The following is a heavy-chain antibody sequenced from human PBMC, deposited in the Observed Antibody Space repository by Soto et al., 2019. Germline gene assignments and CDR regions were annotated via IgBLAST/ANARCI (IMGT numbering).Heavy chain of an antibody. CDR2: ISYDGSNK. Sequence: SLKISCAASGFTFSSYGMHWVRQAPGKGLEWVAVISYDGSNKYYADSVKGRFTISRDNSKNTLYLQMNSLRAEDTAVYYCAKDQRWNYYDSSGYAYWGQGTLVTVSS. V-gene: IGHV3-30*18. D-gene: IGHD3-22*01. CDR1: GFTFSSYG. CDR3: AKDQRWNYYDSSGYAY. J-gene: IGHJ4*02.